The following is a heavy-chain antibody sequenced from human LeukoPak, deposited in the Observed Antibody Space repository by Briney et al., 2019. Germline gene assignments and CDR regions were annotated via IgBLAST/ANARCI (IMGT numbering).Heavy chain of an antibody. D-gene: IGHD3-22*01. CDR2: ISYDGSNK. V-gene: IGHV3-30*18. Sequence: PGGSLRLSCAASGFTFSSYGMHWVRQAPGKGLEWVAVISYDGSNKYYADSVKGRFTISRDNSKNTLYLQMNSLRAEDTAVYYCAKIFPPWEEIGSGYIFTFDYWGQGTLVTVSS. CDR1: GFTFSSYG. J-gene: IGHJ4*02. CDR3: AKIFPPWEEIGSGYIFTFDY.